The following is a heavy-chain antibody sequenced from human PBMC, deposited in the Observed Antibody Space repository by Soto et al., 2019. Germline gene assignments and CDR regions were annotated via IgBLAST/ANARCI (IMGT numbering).Heavy chain of an antibody. J-gene: IGHJ4*02. CDR1: SGSISSTIYS. V-gene: IGHV4-39*07. Sequence: PSETLSLTCTVSSGSISSTIYSWDWIRQPPGKGLEWIGSIFYSGSTYYNPSLKSRVTISVDTSKNTLYLQMNSLRAEDTAVYYCASRTSGWYFDYWGQGTLVTVSS. D-gene: IGHD6-19*01. CDR3: ASRTSGWYFDY. CDR2: IFYSGST.